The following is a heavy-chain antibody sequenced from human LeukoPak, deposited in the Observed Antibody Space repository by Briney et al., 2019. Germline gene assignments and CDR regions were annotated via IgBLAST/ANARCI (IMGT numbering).Heavy chain of an antibody. V-gene: IGHV4-39*01. CDR2: IYYSGST. CDR1: GGSISSSSYY. J-gene: IGHJ5*02. Sequence: PSETLSLTCTVSGGSISSSSYYWGWIRQPPGKGLEWIGSIYYSGSTYYNPSLKSRVTISVDTSKNQFSLKLSSVTAADTAVYYCARQFIGIPATGSSWYLVWFDPWGQGTLVTVSS. D-gene: IGHD6-13*01. CDR3: ARQFIGIPATGSSWYLVWFDP.